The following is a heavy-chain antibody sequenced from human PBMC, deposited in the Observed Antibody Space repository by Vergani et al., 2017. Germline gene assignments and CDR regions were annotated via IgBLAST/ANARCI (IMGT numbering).Heavy chain of an antibody. D-gene: IGHD6-19*01. Sequence: EEQLLESGGGLVQPGGSLRLYCAASGFTFSSYAMSWVRQAPGKGLEWVSGISGSGGSTYYADSVKGRFTIPRDNSKNTVYLQMNSLRVEDTAVYYCAKDYGWYVSVNWFDPRGQGTLVTVSS. CDR2: ISGSGGST. CDR3: AKDYGWYVSVNWFDP. J-gene: IGHJ5*02. V-gene: IGHV3-23*01. CDR1: GFTFSSYA.